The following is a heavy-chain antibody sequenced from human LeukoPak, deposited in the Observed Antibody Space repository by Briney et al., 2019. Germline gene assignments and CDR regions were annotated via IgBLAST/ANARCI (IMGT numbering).Heavy chain of an antibody. CDR1: GFTFSSYA. J-gene: IGHJ4*02. V-gene: IGHV3-15*01. CDR2: IKSKTDGGTT. CDR3: TTMPGGSSWYVFRDY. Sequence: PGGSLRLSCAASGFTFSSYAMSWVRQAPGKGLEWVGRIKSKTDGGTTDYAAPVKGRFTISRDDSKNTLYLQMNSLKTEDTAVYYCTTMPGGSSWYVFRDYWGQGTLVTVSS. D-gene: IGHD6-13*01.